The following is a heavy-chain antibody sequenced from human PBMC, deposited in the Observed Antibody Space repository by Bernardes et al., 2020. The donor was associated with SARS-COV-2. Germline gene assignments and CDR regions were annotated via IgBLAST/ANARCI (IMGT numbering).Heavy chain of an antibody. CDR3: ARGGYGDYVGIYYYYYGMDV. CDR1: GFTFSSYW. J-gene: IGHJ6*02. V-gene: IGHV3-74*01. CDR2: INSDGSST. Sequence: GGSLRLSCAASGFTFSSYWMHWVRQAPGKGLVWVSRINSDGSSTSYADSVKGRFTISRDNAKNTLYLQMNSLRAEDTAVYYCARGGYGDYVGIYYYYYGMDVWGQGTTVTVSS. D-gene: IGHD4-17*01.